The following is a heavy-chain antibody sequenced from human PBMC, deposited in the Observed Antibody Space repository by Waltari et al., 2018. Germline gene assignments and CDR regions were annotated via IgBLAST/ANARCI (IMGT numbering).Heavy chain of an antibody. J-gene: IGHJ5*02. V-gene: IGHV4-31*01. CDR3: ARVSGGNPNWFDP. CDR1: GGSISSGGYY. D-gene: IGHD2-15*01. CDR2: IYYLGST. Sequence: QVQLQESGPGLVKPSQTLSLTCTVSGGSISSGGYYWSWIRQHPGKGLEWIGYIYYLGSTYANQSLKSLVTISVDTSKNQFSLKLSSVTAADTAVYYCARVSGGNPNWFDPWGQGTLVTVSS.